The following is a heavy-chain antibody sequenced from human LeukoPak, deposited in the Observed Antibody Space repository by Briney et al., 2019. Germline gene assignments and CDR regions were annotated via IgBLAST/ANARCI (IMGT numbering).Heavy chain of an antibody. CDR1: GFTSSSYG. J-gene: IGHJ4*02. D-gene: IGHD5-24*01. Sequence: HTGGSLRLSCAASGFTSSSYGMGWVRQAPGKGLECVSYISITSSTVYYADSVKGRFTVSRDNAKNSLYLQMNSLRDEDTAMFYCARVGDGHSVNYFDFWGQGTLVTVSS. V-gene: IGHV3-48*02. CDR2: ISITSSTV. CDR3: ARVGDGHSVNYFDF.